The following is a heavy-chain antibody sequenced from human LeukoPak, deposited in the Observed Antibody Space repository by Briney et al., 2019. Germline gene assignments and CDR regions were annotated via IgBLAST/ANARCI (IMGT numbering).Heavy chain of an antibody. CDR2: ISGSGGST. CDR1: GFTFSSYA. CDR3: AEGAAAGRQDPNYNWFDP. Sequence: GGSLRLSCAAAGFTFSSYAMSWVRQAPGKGLEWVSSISGSGGSTFYADSVKGRFTISRDNSKNTLYLQMNSLRAEDTALYYCAEGAAAGRQDPNYNWFDPWGQGTLVTVSS. V-gene: IGHV3-23*01. J-gene: IGHJ5*02. D-gene: IGHD6-13*01.